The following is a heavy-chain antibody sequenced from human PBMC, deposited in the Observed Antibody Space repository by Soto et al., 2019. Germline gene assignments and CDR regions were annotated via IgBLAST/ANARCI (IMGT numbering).Heavy chain of an antibody. D-gene: IGHD6-6*01. CDR3: ARAYSSSSDPFDY. CDR1: GGTFSSYA. CDR2: VVPIVGTP. Sequence: SVKVSCKASGGTFSSYAISWVRQAPGQGLEWMGGVVPIVGTPNYAQKFQGRVTITADESTSTVYMELSSLISVDTAVYFCARAYSSSSDPFDYWGQGTLVTVSS. V-gene: IGHV1-69*13. J-gene: IGHJ4*02.